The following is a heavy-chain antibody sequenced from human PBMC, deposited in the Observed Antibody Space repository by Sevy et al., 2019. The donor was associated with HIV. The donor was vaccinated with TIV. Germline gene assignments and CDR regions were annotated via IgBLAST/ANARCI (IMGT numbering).Heavy chain of an antibody. CDR3: AKDFYDSSGYYPMEAFDI. D-gene: IGHD3-22*01. J-gene: IGHJ3*02. CDR2: LSGSGAST. Sequence: GGSLRLSCAASGFTFTTYAMGWVRQAPGKGLKWVSTLSGSGASTYYADSVKGRFTISRDNSKNTLFLQMDSLRAEDTAVYYCAKDFYDSSGYYPMEAFDIWGQGTMVT. CDR1: GFTFTTYA. V-gene: IGHV3-23*01.